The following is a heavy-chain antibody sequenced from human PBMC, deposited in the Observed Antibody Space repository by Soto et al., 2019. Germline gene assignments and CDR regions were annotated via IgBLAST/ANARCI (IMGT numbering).Heavy chain of an antibody. CDR1: GFTYSSYA. V-gene: IGHV3-23*01. Sequence: EVQLLESGGGSVQPGGSLRLSCAANGFTYSSYAMNWVRQAPGKGLEWVSAISSSGDSTYYTDSVKGRFTISGDNSKNTLYLQMNSLRVEDTAVYYCAKGVDTVATSPLGNWGRGTLVTVSS. D-gene: IGHD5-12*01. CDR2: ISSSGDST. CDR3: AKGVDTVATSPLGN. J-gene: IGHJ4*02.